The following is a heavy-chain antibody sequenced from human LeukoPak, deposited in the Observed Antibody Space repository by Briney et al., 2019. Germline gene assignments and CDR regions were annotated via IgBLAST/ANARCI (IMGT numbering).Heavy chain of an antibody. CDR3: AKSVGSWDYGYFDY. J-gene: IGHJ4*02. CDR2: ISGSGGST. D-gene: IGHD4/OR15-4a*01. CDR1: GFTFSSYA. V-gene: IGHV3-23*01. Sequence: SGGSLRLSCAASGFTFSSYAMSWVPQAPGKGLEWVSAISGSGGSTFYADSVKGRFTISRDNSKNTLYLQMNSLRAEDTAVYYCAKSVGSWDYGYFDYWGQGTLVTVSS.